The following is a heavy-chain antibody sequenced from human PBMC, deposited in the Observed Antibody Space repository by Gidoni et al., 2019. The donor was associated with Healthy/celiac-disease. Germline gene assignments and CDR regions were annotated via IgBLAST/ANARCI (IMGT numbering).Heavy chain of an antibody. CDR1: GFTFSSYE. J-gene: IGHJ4*02. D-gene: IGHD5-18*01. Sequence: EVQLVESGGGLVQLGGSLRLSCAASGFTFSSYEMNWARQAPGTGLEWVSYISSSCSTIYYADPVKGRFTISRENAKNSLYLQMNSLRAEDTAVYYCASVGGGYSYGWGYWGQGTLVTVSS. CDR3: ASVGGGYSYGWGY. V-gene: IGHV3-48*03. CDR2: ISSSCSTI.